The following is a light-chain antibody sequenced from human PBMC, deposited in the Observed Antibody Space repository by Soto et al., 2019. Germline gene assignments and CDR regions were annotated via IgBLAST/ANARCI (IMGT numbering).Light chain of an antibody. CDR2: DDS. CDR1: NIVSKS. Sequence: SYELTQPPSVSVAPGQTARITCGGNNIVSKSVHWYQQKPGQAPVLVVYDDSDRPSGIPERLSGSNSGNTATLTISRVEAGDEADYYCQVWDNNSDGVFGGGTKVTVL. CDR3: QVWDNNSDGV. V-gene: IGLV3-21*02. J-gene: IGLJ3*02.